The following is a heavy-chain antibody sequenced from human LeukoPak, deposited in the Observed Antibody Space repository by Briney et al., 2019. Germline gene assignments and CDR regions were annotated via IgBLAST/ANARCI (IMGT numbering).Heavy chain of an antibody. CDR2: INSDGSAT. CDR3: ARGNKWSFDS. V-gene: IGHV3-74*01. J-gene: IGHJ4*02. CDR1: GFTLSTYW. Sequence: GGSLRLSCVASGFTLSTYWMHCVRQAPGKGLVWVSRINSDGSATSYADSVMVRFTISRDSAKNTLYLQMNSLRPEDTAVYYCARGNKWSFDSWGQGALVTVSS. D-gene: IGHD2-15*01.